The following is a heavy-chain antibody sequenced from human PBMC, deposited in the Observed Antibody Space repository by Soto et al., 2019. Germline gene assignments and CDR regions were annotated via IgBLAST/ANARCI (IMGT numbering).Heavy chain of an antibody. CDR3: ERPLSYDFWSGSFV. Sequence: GESLKISCKGSGYKFSTYWIGWVRQMPGKGLEWMGIIYPGDSDTRYSPSFQGQVTISADKSISTAYLQWSSLKASDTAIYYCERPLSYDFWSGSFVWGQGTTVTVSS. CDR2: IYPGDSDT. D-gene: IGHD3-3*01. V-gene: IGHV5-51*01. J-gene: IGHJ6*02. CDR1: GYKFSTYW.